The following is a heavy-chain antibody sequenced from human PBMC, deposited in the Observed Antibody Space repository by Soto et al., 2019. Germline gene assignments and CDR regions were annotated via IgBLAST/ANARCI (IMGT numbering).Heavy chain of an antibody. Sequence: GGSLRLSCIGSGFSFSSYEMNWVRQAPGKGLEWASYISTSSSNIYYADSVRGRFTISRDNAKNSLYLQMNSLRAEDTAVYYCVRGPLKYFGMDAWGQGTTVTVSS. CDR1: GFSFSSYE. CDR3: VRGPLKYFGMDA. J-gene: IGHJ6*02. CDR2: ISTSSSNI. V-gene: IGHV3-48*03.